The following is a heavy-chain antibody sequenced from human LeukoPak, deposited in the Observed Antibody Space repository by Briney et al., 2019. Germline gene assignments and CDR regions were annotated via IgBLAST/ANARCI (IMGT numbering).Heavy chain of an antibody. V-gene: IGHV3-74*01. CDR1: GFTLSRHW. J-gene: IGHJ4*02. CDR2: INSDETTL. Sequence: GGSLRLSCAASGFTLSRHWMQWVRQAPGKGLVWVSRINSDETTLQYADSVKGRFTISRDTAKNTLYLQMNSLRVEDTAVYYCARVIVGSTGFDCWGQGTLVTVSS. D-gene: IGHD1-26*01. CDR3: ARVIVGSTGFDC.